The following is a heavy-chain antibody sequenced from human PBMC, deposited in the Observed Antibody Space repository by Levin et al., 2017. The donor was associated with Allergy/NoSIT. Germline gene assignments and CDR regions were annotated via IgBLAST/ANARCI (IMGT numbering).Heavy chain of an antibody. D-gene: IGHD3-22*01. CDR3: ARGSMYDHDSSSYYFKWYFDL. Sequence: GGSLRLSCVVSGFTFSTNAMSWVRQAPGKGLEWVSTISSSGSGTYYADSVKGRFTISRDNSKITLSLQMNSLTAEDTAIYSCARGSMYDHDSSSYYFKWYFDLWGRGTLVTVSS. J-gene: IGHJ2*01. CDR2: ISSSGSGT. CDR1: GFTFSTNA. V-gene: IGHV3-23*01.